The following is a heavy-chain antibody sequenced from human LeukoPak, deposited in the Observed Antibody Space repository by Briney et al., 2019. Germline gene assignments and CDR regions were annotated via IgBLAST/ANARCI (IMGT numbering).Heavy chain of an antibody. J-gene: IGHJ3*02. V-gene: IGHV1-2*02. CDR2: INPNSGGT. Sequence: ASVKVSCKASGYTFTGYYMHWVRQAPGQGLEWMEWINPNSGGTNYAQKFQGRVTMTRDTSISTAYMELSRLRSDDTAVYYCASLHSSRIVLHAFDIWGQGTMVTVSS. CDR1: GYTFTGYY. D-gene: IGHD2/OR15-2a*01. CDR3: ASLHSSRIVLHAFDI.